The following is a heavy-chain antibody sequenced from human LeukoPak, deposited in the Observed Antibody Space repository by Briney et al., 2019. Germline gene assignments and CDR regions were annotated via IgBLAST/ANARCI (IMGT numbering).Heavy chain of an antibody. V-gene: IGHV1-69*13. D-gene: IGHD4-11*01. J-gene: IGHJ6*02. Sequence: SVKVSCKASGGTFSSYAISWVRQAPGQGLEWMGGIIPVFGTANYAQKFQGRVTITADESTSTAYMELSSLRSEDTAVYYCAREQVKAMTTVTTAYYYYGMDVWGQGTTVTVSS. CDR1: GGTFSSYA. CDR2: IIPVFGTA. CDR3: AREQVKAMTTVTTAYYYYGMDV.